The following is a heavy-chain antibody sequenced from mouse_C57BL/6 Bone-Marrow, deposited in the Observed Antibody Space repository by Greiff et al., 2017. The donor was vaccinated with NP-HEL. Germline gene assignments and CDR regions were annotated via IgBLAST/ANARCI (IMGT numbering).Heavy chain of an antibody. CDR1: GYTFTSYG. Sequence: VHLVESGAELARPGASVKLSCKASGYTFTSYGISWVKQRTGQGLEWIGEIYPRSGNTYYNEKFKGKATLTADKSSSTAYMELRSLTSEDSAVYFCANGRFYYGYDGWYFDVWGTGTTVTVSS. CDR2: IYPRSGNT. J-gene: IGHJ1*03. CDR3: ANGRFYYGYDGWYFDV. V-gene: IGHV1-81*01. D-gene: IGHD2-2*01.